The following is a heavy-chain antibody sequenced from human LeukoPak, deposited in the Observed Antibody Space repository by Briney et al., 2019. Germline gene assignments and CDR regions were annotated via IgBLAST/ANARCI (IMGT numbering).Heavy chain of an antibody. CDR1: GFTFSSYE. CDR2: ISSSGSTI. CDR3: AKLPDYILELKTWFDP. Sequence: GGSLRLSCAASGFTFSSYEMNWVRQAPEKGLEWVSYISSSGSTIYYADSVKGRFTISRDNAKNSLYLQMNSLRAEDTAVYYCAKLPDYILELKTWFDPWGQGTLVTVSS. J-gene: IGHJ5*02. D-gene: IGHD1-7*01. V-gene: IGHV3-48*03.